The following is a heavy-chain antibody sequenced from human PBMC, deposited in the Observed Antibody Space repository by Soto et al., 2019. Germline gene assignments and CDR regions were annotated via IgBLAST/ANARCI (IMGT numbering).Heavy chain of an antibody. CDR1: GGTFSSYA. CDR3: ARVVYDYGDYVARYNWFDP. V-gene: IGHV1-69*01. Sequence: QVQLVQSGAEVKKPGSSVKVSCKASGGTFSSYAISWVRQAPGQGLEWMGGIIPIFGIANYAQKFQGRVTITADESTSTAYMELSSLRSEDTAVYYCARVVYDYGDYVARYNWFDPWGQGTLVTVSS. J-gene: IGHJ5*02. CDR2: IIPIFGIA. D-gene: IGHD4-17*01.